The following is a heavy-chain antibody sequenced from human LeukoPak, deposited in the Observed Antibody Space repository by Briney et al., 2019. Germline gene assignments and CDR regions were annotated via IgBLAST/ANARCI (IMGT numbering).Heavy chain of an antibody. CDR3: ASVCTSCYSFHDY. V-gene: IGHV4-30-4*08. D-gene: IGHD2-2*01. Sequence: PSETLSLTCTVSAGPISSGDYYWSWIRQPPGKGLEGIGYIYYSGSTYYNPSLKSRVTISVDTSKNQFSLKLSSVTAADTAVYYCASVCTSCYSFHDYWGQGTLVTVSS. CDR1: AGPISSGDYY. CDR2: IYYSGST. J-gene: IGHJ4*02.